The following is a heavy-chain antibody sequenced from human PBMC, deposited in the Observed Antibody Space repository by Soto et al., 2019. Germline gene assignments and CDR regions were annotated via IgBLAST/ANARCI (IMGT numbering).Heavy chain of an antibody. Sequence: QVQLVQSGAEVKKPGASVKVSCKASGYTFTSYGISWVRQAPGQGLEWMGWISAYNGNTNYAQKLQGRVTMTTDTSTSTAFMELRSLRSDDTAVYYCARAQATVTTLIWGGDYWGQGTLVTVSS. CDR3: ARAQATVTTLIWGGDY. D-gene: IGHD4-17*01. V-gene: IGHV1-18*01. CDR2: ISAYNGNT. J-gene: IGHJ4*02. CDR1: GYTFTSYG.